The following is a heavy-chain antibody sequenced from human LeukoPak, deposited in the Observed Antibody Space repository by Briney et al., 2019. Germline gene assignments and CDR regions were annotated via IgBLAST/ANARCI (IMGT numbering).Heavy chain of an antibody. V-gene: IGHV3-9*01. D-gene: IGHD3-3*01. Sequence: GGSLRLSCAASGFTFDDYAMHWVRQAPGKGLEWVSGISWNSGSIGYADSVKGRFTISRDNAKNSLYLQMNSLRAEDTAVYYCAREGRGSGYSGLDYWGQGTLVTVSS. CDR2: ISWNSGSI. CDR1: GFTFDDYA. J-gene: IGHJ4*02. CDR3: AREGRGSGYSGLDY.